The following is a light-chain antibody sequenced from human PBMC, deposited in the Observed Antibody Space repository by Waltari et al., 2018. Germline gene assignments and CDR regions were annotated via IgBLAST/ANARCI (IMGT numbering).Light chain of an antibody. CDR2: LNNDGSH. Sequence: QLVLTQSPPASASLGASVKLTCTLSSGHSTYAIAWHQQQPEKGPRYLMKLNNDGSHIKGDGVPDRFSGSSSGAERYLTISSLQYEDEAVYYCQTWGTGFRVFGGGTTLTVL. CDR1: SGHSTYA. J-gene: IGLJ3*02. V-gene: IGLV4-69*02. CDR3: QTWGTGFRV.